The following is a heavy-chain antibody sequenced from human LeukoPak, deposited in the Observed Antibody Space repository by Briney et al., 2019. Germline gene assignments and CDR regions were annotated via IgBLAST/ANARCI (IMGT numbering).Heavy chain of an antibody. CDR2: IYSSGST. V-gene: IGHV4-4*07. D-gene: IGHD1-1*01. J-gene: IGHJ2*01. Sequence: SETLSLTCSVSRGSISGYYWSWIRQSAGKGLEWIGRIYSSGSTNYNPSLKSRVTMSVDTSKKQFSLKLTSVTAADTAVYYCVRGPTSLEFRNWCFDLWGRGTLVAVSS. CDR1: RGSISGYY. CDR3: VRGPTSLEFRNWCFDL.